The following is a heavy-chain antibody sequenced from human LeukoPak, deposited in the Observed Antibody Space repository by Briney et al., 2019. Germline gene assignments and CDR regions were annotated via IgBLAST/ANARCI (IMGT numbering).Heavy chain of an antibody. J-gene: IGHJ4*02. D-gene: IGHD3-3*01. CDR1: GGSLSGYY. CDR2: INHIGST. Sequence: PSETLSLTCAVYGGSLSGYYWSSIRPPPGEGVEWIGEINHIGSTNYNPSLKSRVTISVDTSKYQFSLKLSSVTAADTAVYYCARYDFWSGPDFDYWGQGTLVTVYS. V-gene: IGHV4-34*01. CDR3: ARYDFWSGPDFDY.